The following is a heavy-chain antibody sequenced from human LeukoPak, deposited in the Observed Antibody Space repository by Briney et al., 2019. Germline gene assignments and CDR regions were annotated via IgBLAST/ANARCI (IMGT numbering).Heavy chain of an antibody. CDR2: IRSKAYGGTT. CDR3: TRPLTGSGSSGWYAIGY. V-gene: IGHV3-49*04. J-gene: IGHJ4*02. Sequence: RSGGSLRLSCTASGFTFGDYAVSWVRQAPGKGLEWVGFIRSKAYGGTTEYAASVKGRFTISRDDSKSIAYLQMNSLKTEDTAVYYCTRPLTGSGSSGWYAIGYWGQGTLVTVSS. D-gene: IGHD6-19*01. CDR1: GFTFGDYA.